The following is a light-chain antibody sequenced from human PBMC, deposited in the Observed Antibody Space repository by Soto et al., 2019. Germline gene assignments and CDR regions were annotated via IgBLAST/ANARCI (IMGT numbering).Light chain of an antibody. Sequence: NFMLTQPPSVSESPEKTVIISCTRSSGSIASNYVQWYQQRPGSAPTTVIYEDNQRPSGVPDRFSGSFDSSSNSASLTISGLKPEDEADYYCQSYDSDSVVFGGGTKLTVL. CDR1: SGSIASNY. CDR2: EDN. J-gene: IGLJ2*01. V-gene: IGLV6-57*04. CDR3: QSYDSDSVV.